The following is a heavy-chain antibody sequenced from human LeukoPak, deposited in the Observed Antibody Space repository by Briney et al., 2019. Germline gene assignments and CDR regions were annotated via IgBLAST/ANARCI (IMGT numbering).Heavy chain of an antibody. CDR3: ARGVTSVQSFWCFDL. CDR1: GDSIRGYY. CDR2: IYTSGST. V-gene: IGHV4-4*07. D-gene: IGHD4-11*01. J-gene: IGHJ2*01. Sequence: SETLSLTCSVSGDSIRGYYWNWIRRPAGKGLEWIGRIYTSGSTDYKPSLKSRVTMSVDASKKWFSLKMTSVTAADTAVYYCARGVTSVQSFWCFDLWGRGTLVTVSS.